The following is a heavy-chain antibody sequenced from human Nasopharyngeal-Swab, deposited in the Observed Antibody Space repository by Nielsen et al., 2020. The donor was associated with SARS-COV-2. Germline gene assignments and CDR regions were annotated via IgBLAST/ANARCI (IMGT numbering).Heavy chain of an antibody. CDR2: IYYSGST. D-gene: IGHD2-21*01. Sequence: SETLSLTCTVSGGSISSYYWSWIRQPPGKGLEWIGYIYYSGSTNYNPPLKSRVTISVDTSKNQFSLKLSSVTAADTAVYYCARARHMGNWFDPWGQGTLVTVSS. CDR1: GGSISSYY. J-gene: IGHJ5*02. CDR3: ARARHMGNWFDP. V-gene: IGHV4-59*13.